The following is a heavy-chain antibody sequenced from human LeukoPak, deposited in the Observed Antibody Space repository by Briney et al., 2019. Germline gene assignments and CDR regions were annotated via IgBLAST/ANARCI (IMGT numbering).Heavy chain of an antibody. CDR2: IYSGESA. J-gene: IGHJ4*02. D-gene: IGHD2-2*01. V-gene: IGHV3-66*01. Sequence: GGSLRLSCAASGFSVSSNYMGWVRQAPGKGLEWVSTIYSGESAYYADSVKGRFTISRDNSKNALVLQMNSLTAADTAVYYCARDGGSGYCSSSNCYEGFDYWGQGTLVTVSS. CDR1: GFSVSSNY. CDR3: ARDGGSGYCSSSNCYEGFDY.